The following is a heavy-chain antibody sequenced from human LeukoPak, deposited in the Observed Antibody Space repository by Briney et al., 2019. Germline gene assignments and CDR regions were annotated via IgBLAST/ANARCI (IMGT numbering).Heavy chain of an antibody. J-gene: IGHJ4*02. Sequence: GGSLRLSCAASGFTFSSYSMNWVRQAPGKGLEWVSYISSSSTIYYADSVKGRFTISRDNAKNSLYLQMNSLRDEDTAVYYCARDGDLNDYWGQGTLVTVSS. D-gene: IGHD3-3*01. CDR2: ISSSSTI. CDR3: ARDGDLNDY. V-gene: IGHV3-48*02. CDR1: GFTFSSYS.